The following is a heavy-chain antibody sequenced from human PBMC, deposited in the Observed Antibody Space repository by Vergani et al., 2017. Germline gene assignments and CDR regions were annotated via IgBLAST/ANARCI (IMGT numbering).Heavy chain of an antibody. V-gene: IGHV4-34*02. D-gene: IGHD3-9*01. CDR2: INHSGST. CDR3: ARSHILTGRIIDY. CDR1: GGSFSGYY. J-gene: IGHJ4*02. Sequence: QVQLQQWGAGLLQPSETLSLTCAIYGGSFSGYYWSWIRQPPGKGLEWIGDINHSGSTNYNPSLKSRITLSVDTSKNPFSLKLSSVTAADTAVYYCARSHILTGRIIDYWGQGTLVTVSS.